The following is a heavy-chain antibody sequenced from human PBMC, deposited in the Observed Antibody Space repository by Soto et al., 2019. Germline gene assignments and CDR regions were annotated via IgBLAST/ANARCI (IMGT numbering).Heavy chain of an antibody. V-gene: IGHV3-30*18. D-gene: IGHD2-2*01. Sequence: GGSLRLSCAASGFTFTSHAMHWVRQTPGKGLEWEAALSYDEIDKKYASSVKGRFTDSRDNVKNTLSLQMNSLRPEDTAVYYCAKDSGYQLPDNYFYYGLDVWGQGTTVTVSS. CDR3: AKDSGYQLPDNYFYYGLDV. CDR2: LSYDEIDK. J-gene: IGHJ6*02. CDR1: GFTFTSHA.